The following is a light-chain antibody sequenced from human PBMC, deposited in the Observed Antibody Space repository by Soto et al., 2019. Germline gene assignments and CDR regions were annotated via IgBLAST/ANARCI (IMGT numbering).Light chain of an antibody. CDR2: EVN. CDR1: SSDVGGYNF. Sequence: QSVLTQPASVSGSPGQSITISCTGTSSDVGGYNFVSWYQQHPGKAPRLMIFEVNNRPSGVSDRFSGSKSGNTASLTISGLQAEDEADYYCSSYTFSSTLVVFGGGTKLTVL. V-gene: IGLV2-14*01. J-gene: IGLJ3*02. CDR3: SSYTFSSTLVV.